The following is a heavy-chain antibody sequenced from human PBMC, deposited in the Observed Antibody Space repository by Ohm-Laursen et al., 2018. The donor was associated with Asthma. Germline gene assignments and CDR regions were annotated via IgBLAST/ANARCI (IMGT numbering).Heavy chain of an antibody. J-gene: IGHJ5*01. V-gene: IGHV3-30*18. CDR1: GFTFSSYG. CDR2: ISYDGSNK. Sequence: SLRLSCAASGFTFSSYGMHWVRQAPGKGLEWVAVISYDGSNKYYADSVKGRYTISRDNSKSTLYLQMNSLRAEDTAVYYCAKTLWVREILTPDSWGQGTLVTVSS. CDR3: AKTLWVREILTPDS. D-gene: IGHD3-10*01.